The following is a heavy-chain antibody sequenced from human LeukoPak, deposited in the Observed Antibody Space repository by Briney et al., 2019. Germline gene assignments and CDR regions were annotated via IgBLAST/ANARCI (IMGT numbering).Heavy chain of an antibody. D-gene: IGHD6-19*01. CDR3: ARGMAQWMPYSYYGMDV. CDR2: ISSSSSYI. CDR1: GFTFSSYS. Sequence: GGSLRLSCAASGFTFSSYSMNWVRQAPGKGLEWVSSISSSSSYIYYADSVTGRFTISRDNAKNSLYLQMNSLRAEDTAVYYCARGMAQWMPYSYYGMDVWGQGTTVTVSS. J-gene: IGHJ6*02. V-gene: IGHV3-21*01.